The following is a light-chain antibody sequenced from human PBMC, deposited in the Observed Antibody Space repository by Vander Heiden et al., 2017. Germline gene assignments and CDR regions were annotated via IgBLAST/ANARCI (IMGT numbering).Light chain of an antibody. CDR3: SPYTSSSTYV. Sequence: QSALTQPASVSGSPGQSITISCTGTSSDVGGYNYVSWYQQHPGKAPKLMIYDVSKRPSGVSNRFSGSKSGNTASLTISGLQAEDEADYYCSPYTSSSTYVFGTGTKVTVL. CDR2: DVS. V-gene: IGLV2-14*01. CDR1: SSDVGGYNY. J-gene: IGLJ1*01.